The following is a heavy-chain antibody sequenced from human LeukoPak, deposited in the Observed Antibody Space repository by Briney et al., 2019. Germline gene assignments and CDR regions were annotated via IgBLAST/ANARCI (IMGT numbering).Heavy chain of an antibody. CDR2: IIPILGIA. J-gene: IGHJ6*02. CDR1: GGTFSSYA. CDR3: ARDRKIAVAIYYYYGMDV. V-gene: IGHV1-69*04. Sequence: GSSVKVSCKASGGTFSSYAISWVRQAPGQGLEWMGRIIPILGIANYAQKFQGRVTITADKSTSTAYMELRSLRSDDTAVYYCARDRKIAVAIYYYYGMDVWGQGTTVTVSS. D-gene: IGHD6-19*01.